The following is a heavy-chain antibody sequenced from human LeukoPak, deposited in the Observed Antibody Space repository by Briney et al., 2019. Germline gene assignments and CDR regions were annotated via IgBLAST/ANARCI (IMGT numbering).Heavy chain of an antibody. J-gene: IGHJ4*02. Sequence: PGGSLRLSCAVTSYTFSQTWMNWVRQAPGKGLEWLGRIKSKNEGGTIYYADPVKGRFTISRDNSKNTLYLQMNTLKTEDTAVYYCTTEGYGSGSYDHWGQGTPVTVSS. D-gene: IGHD3-10*01. CDR3: TTEGYGSGSYDH. V-gene: IGHV3-15*01. CDR1: SYTFSQTW. CDR2: IKSKNEGGTI.